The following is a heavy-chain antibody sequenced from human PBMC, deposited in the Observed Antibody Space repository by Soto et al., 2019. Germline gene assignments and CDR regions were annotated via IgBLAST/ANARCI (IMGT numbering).Heavy chain of an antibody. CDR3: AGGGVTNWGQDYYYGMEV. J-gene: IGHJ6*02. CDR1: GFTFSNYA. D-gene: IGHD7-27*01. V-gene: IGHV3-30-3*01. Sequence: QVQLVESGGGVVQPGRSLRLSCAASGFTFSNYAMHWVRQAPGKGLEWVAVISDDGSNKYYADSVKGRFTISRDNSKNPVYLQMNRLRAEGTAVYYCAGGGVTNWGQDYYYGMEVWGQGTTVTVSS. CDR2: ISDDGSNK.